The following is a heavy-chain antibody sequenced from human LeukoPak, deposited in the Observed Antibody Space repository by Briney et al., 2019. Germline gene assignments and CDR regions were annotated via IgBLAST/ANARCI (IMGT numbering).Heavy chain of an antibody. D-gene: IGHD5-24*01. CDR3: ARVVGGRWLRFDY. Sequence: GASVKVSCKASGGTFSSYAISWVRQAPGQGLEWMGGIIPIFGTANYAQKFQGRVTITTDESTSTAYMELSSLRSEDTAVYYCARVVGGRWLRFDYWGQGTLVTVSS. V-gene: IGHV1-69*05. CDR1: GGTFSSYA. CDR2: IIPIFGTA. J-gene: IGHJ4*02.